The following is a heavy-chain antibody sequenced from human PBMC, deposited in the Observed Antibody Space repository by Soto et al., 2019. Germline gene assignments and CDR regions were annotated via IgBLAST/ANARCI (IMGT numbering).Heavy chain of an antibody. CDR2: IDPIDPYT. J-gene: IGHJ6*02. Sequence: QKITGKGSAHSFISYWISWMRQMPGKGLECMGRIDPIDPYTNYSPSFQGHVTISADKCISTAYLQSSSLKASDTAMYSCAGRGGAYVRGPPMDVWRQGTTAIVCS. CDR3: AGRGGAYVRGPPMDV. D-gene: IGHD2-8*01. V-gene: IGHV5-10-1*01. CDR1: AHSFISYW.